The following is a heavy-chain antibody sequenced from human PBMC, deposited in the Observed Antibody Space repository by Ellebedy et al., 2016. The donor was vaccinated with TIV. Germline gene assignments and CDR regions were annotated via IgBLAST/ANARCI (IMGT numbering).Heavy chain of an antibody. Sequence: PGGSLRLSCTASGFAVTYNYMNWVRQAPGKGLEWVSVIYSGGTTHYADSVKGRFTISRDNSKNTVYLQMNSLRAEDTALYYCARDNGYCVTTSCPMTHYYYYGMDVWGQGTTVTVSS. CDR1: GFAVTYNY. CDR3: ARDNGYCVTTSCPMTHYYYYGMDV. CDR2: IYSGGTT. V-gene: IGHV3-53*01. D-gene: IGHD2-2*01. J-gene: IGHJ6*02.